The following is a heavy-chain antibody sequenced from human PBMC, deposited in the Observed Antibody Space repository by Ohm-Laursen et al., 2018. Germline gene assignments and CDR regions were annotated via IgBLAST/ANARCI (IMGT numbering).Heavy chain of an antibody. CDR3: ARLVGDFWNYGMDV. Sequence: TQTLTLTYTVSGFSLSNARMGVSWIRQPPGKALEWLAHIFSNDEKSYSTSLKSRLTISKDTSKSQVVLTMTNMDPVDTATYYCARLVGDFWNYGMDVWGQGTTVTVSS. CDR2: IFSNDEK. CDR1: GFSLSNARMG. J-gene: IGHJ6*02. D-gene: IGHD3-3*01. V-gene: IGHV2-26*01.